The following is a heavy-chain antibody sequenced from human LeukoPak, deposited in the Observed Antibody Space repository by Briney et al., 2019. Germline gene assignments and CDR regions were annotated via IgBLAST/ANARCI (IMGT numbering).Heavy chain of an antibody. CDR1: GFTFSSYA. D-gene: IGHD3-3*01. V-gene: IGHV3-30-3*01. CDR2: ISYDGSNK. CDR3: ARDGPYYDFWSGYYNNYYFDY. Sequence: GGSLRLSCAASGFTFSSYAMHWVRQAPGKGLEWVAVISYDGSNKYYADSVKGRFTISRDNSKNTLYLQMNSLRAEDTAVYYCARDGPYYDFWSGYYNNYYFDYWGQGTLVTVSS. J-gene: IGHJ4*02.